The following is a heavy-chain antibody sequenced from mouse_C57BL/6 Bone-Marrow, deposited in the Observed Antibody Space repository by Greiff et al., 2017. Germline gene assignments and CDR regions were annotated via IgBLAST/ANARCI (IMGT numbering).Heavy chain of an antibody. Sequence: QVQLQQPGAELVKPGASVKMSCKASGYTFTSYWINWVKQRPGQGLEWIGDIYPGSGSTNYNEKFKSKATLTVDTSSSTAYMQLSSLTSEDSAVYYCARSRDYDEAMDYWGQGTSVTVSS. CDR3: ARSRDYDEAMDY. D-gene: IGHD2-4*01. V-gene: IGHV1-55*01. CDR1: GYTFTSYW. J-gene: IGHJ4*01. CDR2: IYPGSGST.